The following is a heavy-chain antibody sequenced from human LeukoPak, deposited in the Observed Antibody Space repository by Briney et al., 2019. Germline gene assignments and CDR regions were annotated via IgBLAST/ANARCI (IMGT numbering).Heavy chain of an antibody. CDR1: GFTFSSYA. D-gene: IGHD6-19*01. Sequence: GGSLRLFCAASGFTFSSYAMSWVRQAPGKGLEWVSAISGSGGSTYYADSVKDRFTISRDNSKNTLYLQMNSLRAEDTAVYYCAKETTYSSGSSDYWGQGTLVTVSS. V-gene: IGHV3-23*01. CDR3: AKETTYSSGSSDY. CDR2: ISGSGGST. J-gene: IGHJ4*02.